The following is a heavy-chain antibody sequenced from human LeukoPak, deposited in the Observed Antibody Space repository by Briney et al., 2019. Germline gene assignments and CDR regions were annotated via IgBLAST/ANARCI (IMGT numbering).Heavy chain of an antibody. J-gene: IGHJ4*02. CDR1: GFTFGDYA. Sequence: PGRSLRLSCTASGFTFGDYAMSWVRQAPGKGLEWVSAISGSGGSTYYADSVKGRFTISRDNSKNTLYLQMNSLRAEDTAVYYCAKDPHYGDYVPFDYWGQGTLVTVSS. V-gene: IGHV3-23*01. D-gene: IGHD4-17*01. CDR3: AKDPHYGDYVPFDY. CDR2: ISGSGGST.